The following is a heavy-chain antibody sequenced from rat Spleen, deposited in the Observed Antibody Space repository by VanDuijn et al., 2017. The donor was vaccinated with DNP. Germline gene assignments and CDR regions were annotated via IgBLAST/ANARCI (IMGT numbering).Heavy chain of an antibody. D-gene: IGHD1-1*01. CDR2: ISTSGGST. V-gene: IGHV5-25*01. J-gene: IGHJ2*01. CDR3: TRRDSSLLLHGFFDY. CDR1: GFTFSDYY. Sequence: EVQLVESGGGLVQPGRSLKLSCAASGFTFSDYYMAWVRQAPTKGLELVATISTSGGSTYFRDSVKGRFTISRDNAKYILYLQMTSLRSEDTATYYCTRRDSSLLLHGFFDYWGQGVMVTVSS.